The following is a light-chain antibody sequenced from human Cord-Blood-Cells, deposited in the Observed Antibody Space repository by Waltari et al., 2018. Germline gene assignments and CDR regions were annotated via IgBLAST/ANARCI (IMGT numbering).Light chain of an antibody. CDR1: QSISSW. V-gene: IGKV1-5*01. CDR2: DAS. CDR3: QQYNSYSWT. Sequence: TKRPQSPSTRPASVGARVTITCRASQSISSWLAWYQQKPGKAPKLLIYDASSLESGVPSRFSGSGSGTEFTLTISSLQPDDFATYYCQQYNSYSWTFGQGTKVEIK. J-gene: IGKJ1*01.